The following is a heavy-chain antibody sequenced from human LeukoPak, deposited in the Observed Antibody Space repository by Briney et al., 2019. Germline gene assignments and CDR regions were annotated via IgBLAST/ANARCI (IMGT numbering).Heavy chain of an antibody. D-gene: IGHD3-22*01. V-gene: IGHV1-69*05. J-gene: IGHJ4*02. CDR3: ARDIYDSSGSYFDY. Sequence: SVKVSCKASGGTFSSYAISWVRQAPGQGLEWMGGIIPIFGTANYAQKFQGRVKITTDESTSTAYMELSSLRSEDTAVYYCARDIYDSSGSYFDYWGQGTLVTVSS. CDR2: IIPIFGTA. CDR1: GGTFSSYA.